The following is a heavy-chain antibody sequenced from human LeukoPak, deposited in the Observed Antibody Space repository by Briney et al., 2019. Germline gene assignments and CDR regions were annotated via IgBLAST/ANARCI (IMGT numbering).Heavy chain of an antibody. Sequence: GGSLRLSCAASGFTFSSYSMNRVRQAPGKGLEWVSSISSTSAYIYYADSVKGRFAISRDNAKNSLYLQMNSLRAEDTAVYYCARGGGWDAYYYYGMDVWGQGTTVTVSS. V-gene: IGHV3-21*01. CDR3: ARGGGWDAYYYYGMDV. J-gene: IGHJ6*02. D-gene: IGHD6-19*01. CDR1: GFTFSSYS. CDR2: ISSTSAYI.